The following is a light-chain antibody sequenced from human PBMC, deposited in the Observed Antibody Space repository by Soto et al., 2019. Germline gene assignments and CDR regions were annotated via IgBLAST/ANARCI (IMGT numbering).Light chain of an antibody. CDR2: AAS. CDR1: QNIGVY. CDR3: HQTAANPWT. V-gene: IGKV1-39*01. J-gene: IGKJ1*01. Sequence: DIQMTQSPSSLSASVGDRVTITCRASQNIGVYLNWYQKKPGKAPKLLIHAASSLHSGVPSTFSGSGSGTDFALTISSLQPEDFATYYCHQTAANPWTFAQGTKVEIK.